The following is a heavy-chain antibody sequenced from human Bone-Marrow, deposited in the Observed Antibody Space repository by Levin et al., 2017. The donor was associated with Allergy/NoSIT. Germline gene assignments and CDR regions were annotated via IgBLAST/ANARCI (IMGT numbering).Heavy chain of an antibody. V-gene: IGHV1-18*01. J-gene: IGHJ6*02. CDR1: RTFGNYG. CDR2: ISPYSGKT. Sequence: ASVKVSCTTSRTFGNYGITWVRQAPGQGLEWLGWISPYSGKTTHAQNFQDRLTMTADTYTSTAYMELRSLRSDDTAIYFCASLSDSYYYALDVWGPGTPVNVSS. CDR3: ASLSDSYYYALDV.